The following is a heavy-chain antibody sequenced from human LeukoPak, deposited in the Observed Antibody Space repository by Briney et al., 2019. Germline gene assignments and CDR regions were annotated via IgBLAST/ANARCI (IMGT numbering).Heavy chain of an antibody. CDR1: GFTFDDYA. D-gene: IGHD1-26*01. CDR2: ISWDGGST. CDR3: AKDISSGSYHYYYYMDV. V-gene: IGHV3-43D*03. J-gene: IGHJ6*03. Sequence: PGGSLRLSCAASGFTFDDYAMHWVRQAPGKGLEWVSLISWDGGSTYYADSVKGRFTISRDNSKNSLYLQMNSLRAEDTALYYCAKDISSGSYHYYYYMDVWGKGTTVTVSS.